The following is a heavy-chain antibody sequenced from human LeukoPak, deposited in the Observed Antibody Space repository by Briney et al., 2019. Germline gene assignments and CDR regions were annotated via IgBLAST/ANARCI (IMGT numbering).Heavy chain of an antibody. V-gene: IGHV1-46*01. CDR2: INPSGGST. CDR3: ARSQYSGSYYWEGGEAFDI. CDR1: GYTFTSYY. J-gene: IGHJ3*02. D-gene: IGHD1-26*01. Sequence: ASVKVSCKASGYTFTSYYMHWVRQAPGQGLEWMGIINPSGGSTSYAQKFQGRVTMTRDTSTSTVYMELSSLRSEDTAVYYCARSQYSGSYYWEGGEAFDIWGQGTMVTVSS.